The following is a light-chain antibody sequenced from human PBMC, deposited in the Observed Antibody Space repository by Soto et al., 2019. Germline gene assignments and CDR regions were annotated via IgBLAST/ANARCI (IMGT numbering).Light chain of an antibody. CDR1: QSIGNY. J-gene: IGKJ3*01. Sequence: EVVLTQSPATLSLSPGEGATLSCRASQSIGNYLAWYQQKPGQAPRLLIYATSNRATGIPARFSGSGSGTDFTLTIRSLETEDFAVYYCQQRSSLPFTFGPGXKXXIK. CDR2: ATS. V-gene: IGKV3-11*01. CDR3: QQRSSLPFT.